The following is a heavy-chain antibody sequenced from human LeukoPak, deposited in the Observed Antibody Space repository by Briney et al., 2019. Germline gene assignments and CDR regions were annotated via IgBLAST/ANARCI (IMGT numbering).Heavy chain of an antibody. CDR1: GFTFNNFG. D-gene: IGHD4-23*01. V-gene: IGHV3-30*02. CDR2: IGYEGVHK. J-gene: IGHJ4*02. CDR3: AKDLHGGYSSDY. Sequence: GGSLRLSCAAPGFTFNNFGMHWVRQAPGKGLEWVSFIGYEGVHKYYADSVKGRFTISKDNSKATLYLQMNSLRPEDTAVYYCAKDLHGGYSSDYWGQGTLVTVFS.